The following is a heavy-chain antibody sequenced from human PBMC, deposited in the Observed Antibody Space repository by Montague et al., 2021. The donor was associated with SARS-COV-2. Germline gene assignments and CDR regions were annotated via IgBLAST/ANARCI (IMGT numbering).Heavy chain of an antibody. V-gene: IGHV2-70*01. Sequence: PALVKPTQTLTLTCTFPGFSLSTSGMCVSWIRQPPGKALEWLTLIDWDDDKYYSTSLKTRLTISKDTSKNQVVLTMTIMDPVDTATYYCARSYGTTVVTRAFDYWGQGTLVTVSS. CDR1: GFSLSTSGMC. J-gene: IGHJ4*02. CDR2: IDWDDDK. D-gene: IGHD4-23*01. CDR3: ARSYGTTVVTRAFDY.